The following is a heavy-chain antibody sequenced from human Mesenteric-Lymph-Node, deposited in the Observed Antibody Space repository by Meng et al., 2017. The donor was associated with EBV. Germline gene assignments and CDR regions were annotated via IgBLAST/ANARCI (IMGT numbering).Heavy chain of an antibody. J-gene: IGHJ5*02. CDR2: IYHSGST. V-gene: IGHV4-4*02. D-gene: IGHD3-22*01. CDR3: ARVDYYDSSSLFDP. CDR1: GGSMSRTKW. Sequence: QVQLVGSRPGRWKHLGTLSLTCACSGGSMSRTKWLSWVRQPPGKGLEWIGEIYHSGSTNYNPSLKSRVTISLDKSKNQFSLKLSSVTAADTAVYYCARVDYYDSSSLFDPWGQGTLVTVSS.